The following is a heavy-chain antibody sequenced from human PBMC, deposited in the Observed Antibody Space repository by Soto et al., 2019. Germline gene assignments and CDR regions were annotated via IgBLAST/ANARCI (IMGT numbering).Heavy chain of an antibody. CDR2: IYYSGST. D-gene: IGHD5-12*01. Sequence: QVQLQESGPGLVKPSQTLSLTCTVSGGSIDSGDYYWSWIRQSPGKGLEWIGYIYYSGSTYYNPSLESRLTISIDTSKNHFSLKFTSVTAADSAVYYCESDDGGYDRIVYCGQGTVVTVS. J-gene: IGHJ4*02. CDR1: GGSIDSGDYY. V-gene: IGHV4-31*03. CDR3: ESDDGGYDRIVY.